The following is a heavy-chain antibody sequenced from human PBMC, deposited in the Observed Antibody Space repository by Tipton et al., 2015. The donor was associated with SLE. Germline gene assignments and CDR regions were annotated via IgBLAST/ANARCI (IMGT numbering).Heavy chain of an antibody. J-gene: IGHJ4*02. D-gene: IGHD3-22*01. CDR3: DVGSYYYDTSGYRRVSHD. CDR2: ISYDGSNK. CDR1: GFTFSTYA. Sequence: SLRLSCVASGFTFSTYAMHWVRQAPGKGLEWVAVISYDGSNKYYTDSVKGRFTISRDNSKNTLYLQIDSLRPEDTAVYYCDVGSYYYDTSGYRRVSHDWGQGTLVTVSS. V-gene: IGHV3-30-3*01.